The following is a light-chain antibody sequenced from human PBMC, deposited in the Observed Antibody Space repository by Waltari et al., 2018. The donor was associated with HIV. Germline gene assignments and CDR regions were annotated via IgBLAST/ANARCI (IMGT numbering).Light chain of an antibody. CDR1: ALPKKS. J-gene: IGLJ1*01. CDR2: DET. CDR3: YSRDTSGIHFV. Sequence: SYELTQPPSVSVSPGQTARHTCPGTALPKKSAYWYLQKSGQAHILVIYDETKRPSGIPERFSGSTSGTMATLTISGAQVEDEADYYCYSRDTSGIHFVFGTGTKVTVL. V-gene: IGLV3-10*01.